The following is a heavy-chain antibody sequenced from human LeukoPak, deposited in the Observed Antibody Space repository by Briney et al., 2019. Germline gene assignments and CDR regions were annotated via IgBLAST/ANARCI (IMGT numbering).Heavy chain of an antibody. CDR1: GFAINTYD. D-gene: IGHD5/OR15-5a*01. CDR2: FGISGTI. CDR3: AGYGVYPY. Sequence: GGSLRLSCAASGFAINTYDMHWVRQAPGEGPQWIAYFGISGTIYYADSVRGRFTISRDSAKNSLYLQMNGLRVDDTAIYYCAGYGVYPYWGQGTPVTVSS. V-gene: IGHV3-48*01. J-gene: IGHJ4*02.